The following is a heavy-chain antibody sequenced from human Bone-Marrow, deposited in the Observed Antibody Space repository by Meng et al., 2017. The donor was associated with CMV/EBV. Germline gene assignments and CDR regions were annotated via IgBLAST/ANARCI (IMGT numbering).Heavy chain of an antibody. D-gene: IGHD6-6*01. V-gene: IGHV3-21*01. CDR1: GFTFSDYN. CDR3: AKPIAARGRYGMDV. CDR2: ISASRSYI. J-gene: IGHJ6*02. Sequence: GESLKISCAASGFTFSDYNMNWVRQAPGKGLEWVSTISASRSYIYYADSLKGRFTISRDNAKNSLYLQMNSLRPEDTAVYYCAKPIAARGRYGMDVWGQGTTVTVSS.